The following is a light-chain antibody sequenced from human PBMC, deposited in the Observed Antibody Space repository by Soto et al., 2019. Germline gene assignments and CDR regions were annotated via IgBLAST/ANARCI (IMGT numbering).Light chain of an antibody. CDR2: EVS. J-gene: IGLJ1*01. CDR3: SSYAGNKNV. Sequence: QSALTQPPSASGSPGQSVTSSCTGTSSDVGGYNYVSWYQQHPGKAPKLMIYEVSKRPSGVPDRFSGSKSGNTASLTVSGLQAEDEADYYCSSYAGNKNVFGTGTKLTV. CDR1: SSDVGGYNY. V-gene: IGLV2-8*01.